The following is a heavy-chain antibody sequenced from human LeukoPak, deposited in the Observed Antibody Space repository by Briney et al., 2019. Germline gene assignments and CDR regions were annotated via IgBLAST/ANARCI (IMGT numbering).Heavy chain of an antibody. J-gene: IGHJ4*02. CDR3: AKGVRFLEWLEYYFDY. CDR2: ISYDRSNK. Sequence: GGSLRLSCAASGFTFSSYGMHWVRQAPGKGLEWVAVISYDRSNKYYADSVKGRFTISRDNSKNTLYLQMNSLRAEDTAVYYCAKGVRFLEWLEYYFDYWGQGTLVTVSS. CDR1: GFTFSSYG. V-gene: IGHV3-30*18. D-gene: IGHD3-3*01.